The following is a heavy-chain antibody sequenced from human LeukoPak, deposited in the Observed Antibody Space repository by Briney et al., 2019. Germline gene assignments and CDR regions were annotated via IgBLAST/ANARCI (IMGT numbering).Heavy chain of an antibody. Sequence: PSETLSLTCTVSGGSISSYYWSWIRQPPGKGLEWIGYIYYSGSTNYNPSLKSRVTISVDTSKNQFSLKLSSVTAADTAVYYCATQESGSYYDYWGKGTRVTVPS. CDR1: GGSISSYY. CDR2: IYYSGST. D-gene: IGHD1-26*01. V-gene: IGHV4-59*08. J-gene: IGHJ4*02. CDR3: ATQESGSYYDY.